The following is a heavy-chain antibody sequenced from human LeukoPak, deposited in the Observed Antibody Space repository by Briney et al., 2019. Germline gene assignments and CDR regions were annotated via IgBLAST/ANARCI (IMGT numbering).Heavy chain of an antibody. D-gene: IGHD2-15*01. Sequence: PGGSLRLSCVDSGFTFGTHSMNWVRQAPGKGLEWVANIKQDGSEKYYVDSVKGRFTISRDNAKNSLYLQMNSLRAEDTAVYYCARGAIGYCSGGSCYFDYWGQGTLVTVSS. CDR1: GFTFGTHS. V-gene: IGHV3-7*01. J-gene: IGHJ4*02. CDR2: IKQDGSEK. CDR3: ARGAIGYCSGGSCYFDY.